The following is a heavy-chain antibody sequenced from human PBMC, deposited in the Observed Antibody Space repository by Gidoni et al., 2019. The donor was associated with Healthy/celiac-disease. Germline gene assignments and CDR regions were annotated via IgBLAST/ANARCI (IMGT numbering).Heavy chain of an antibody. CDR2: IYSGGST. CDR3: ARVQAGDYGAEWFDP. CDR1: GFTVSSNY. J-gene: IGHJ5*02. D-gene: IGHD4-17*01. Sequence: EVQLVESGGGLIQPGGSLRLSCAASGFTVSSNYMSWVRQAPGKGLEWVSVIYSGGSTNYADSVKGRFTISRDNSKNTLYLQMNSLRAEDTAVYYCARVQAGDYGAEWFDPWGQGTLVTVSS. V-gene: IGHV3-53*01.